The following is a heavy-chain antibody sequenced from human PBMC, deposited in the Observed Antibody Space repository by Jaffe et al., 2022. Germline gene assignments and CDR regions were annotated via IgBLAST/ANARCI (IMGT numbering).Heavy chain of an antibody. CDR3: ARGVRTLRDIVVVPGGY. V-gene: IGHV7-4-1*02. Sequence: QVQLVQSGSELKKPGASVKVSCKASGYTFTSYAMNWVRQAPGQGLEWMGWINTNTGNPTYAQGFTGRFVFSLDTSVSTAYLQISSLKAEDTAVYYCARGVRTLRDIVVVPGGYWGQGTLVTVSS. J-gene: IGHJ4*02. D-gene: IGHD2-2*01. CDR1: GYTFTSYA. CDR2: INTNTGNP.